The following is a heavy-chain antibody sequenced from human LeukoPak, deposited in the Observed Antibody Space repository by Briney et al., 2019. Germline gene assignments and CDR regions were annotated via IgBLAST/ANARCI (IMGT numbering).Heavy chain of an antibody. CDR2: ISSSGSTI. D-gene: IGHD3-22*01. Sequence: GGSLRLPCAASGFTFSDYYVSWIRQAPGKGLEWVSYISSSGSTIYYADSVKGRFTISRDNAKNSLYLQMNSLRAEDTAVYYCARGFRHYYDSSGYLDYWGQGTLVTVSS. J-gene: IGHJ4*02. V-gene: IGHV3-11*01. CDR3: ARGFRHYYDSSGYLDY. CDR1: GFTFSDYY.